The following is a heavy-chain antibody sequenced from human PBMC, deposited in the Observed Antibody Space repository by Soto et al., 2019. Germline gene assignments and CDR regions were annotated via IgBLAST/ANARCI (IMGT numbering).Heavy chain of an antibody. CDR2: IIPIYGTA. CDR1: GGTFSKYT. D-gene: IGHD5-12*01. CDR3: ARDRDGYNYWYFDL. J-gene: IGHJ2*01. V-gene: IGHV1-69*01. Sequence: QVQLVQSGAEVKKPGSSVKVSCKVSGGTFSKYTINWVRQAPGQGLEWMAGIIPIYGTANYAQKFQGRISVTVDESTTTAYMELRGLRSDDTAVYYCARDRDGYNYWYFDLWGRGRQITVSS.